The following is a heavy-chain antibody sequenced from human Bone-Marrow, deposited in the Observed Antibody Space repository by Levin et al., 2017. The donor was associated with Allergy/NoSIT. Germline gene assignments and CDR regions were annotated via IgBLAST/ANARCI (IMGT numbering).Heavy chain of an antibody. D-gene: IGHD6-13*01. Sequence: GGSLRLSCAGSGFALSDAWMSWVRQAPGKGLEWIGLIKTKAEGGTTEYAAPVKGRFIISRDDSENTLYLQMNSLKVEDTAVYYCVWVFRDYWGQGTLVTVSS. J-gene: IGHJ4*02. V-gene: IGHV3-15*05. CDR1: GFALSDAW. CDR2: IKTKAEGGTT. CDR3: VWVFRDY.